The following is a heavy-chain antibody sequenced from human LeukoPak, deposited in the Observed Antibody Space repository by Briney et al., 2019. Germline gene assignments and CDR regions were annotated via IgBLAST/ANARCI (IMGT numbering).Heavy chain of an antibody. Sequence: PGGSLRLSCAASGFTFSSYSMNWVRQAPGKGLEWVSSISSSSSEIYYADSVKGRFTISRDNAKNSLYLQMNSLRAEDTAVYYCARDRNYGDYTDYWGQGTLVTVSS. CDR2: ISSSSSEI. CDR1: GFTFSSYS. CDR3: ARDRNYGDYTDY. D-gene: IGHD4-17*01. V-gene: IGHV3-21*01. J-gene: IGHJ4*02.